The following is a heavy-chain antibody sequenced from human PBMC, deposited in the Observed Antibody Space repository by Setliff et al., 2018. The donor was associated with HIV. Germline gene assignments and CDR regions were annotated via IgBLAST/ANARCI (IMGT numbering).Heavy chain of an antibody. D-gene: IGHD2-15*01. CDR1: GYTFTSYY. V-gene: IGHV1-46*01. Sequence: GYTFTSYYIHWVRQAPGQGLEWMGVIHPSGGSTSYAQSFKDRVTMTRDTSTSTVYMELSSLRSEDTAVYYCARVRYCSGGSCYGGVYWFDPWGQGTLVTVSS. J-gene: IGHJ5*02. CDR3: ARVRYCSGGSCYGGVYWFDP. CDR2: IHPSGGST.